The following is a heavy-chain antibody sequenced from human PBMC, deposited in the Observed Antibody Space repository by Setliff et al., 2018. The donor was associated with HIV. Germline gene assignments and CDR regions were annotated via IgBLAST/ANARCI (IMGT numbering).Heavy chain of an antibody. D-gene: IGHD1-26*01. CDR3: ARASGGNSVENGFDI. CDR1: AYTFTNYG. CDR2: ISNYNGNT. Sequence: GASVKVSCKTSAYTFTNYGIYWVRQAPGQGLEWMGWISNYNGNTNYAQKFHGRVTMTTDTSTRTAYMEMRGLTYDDTAVYYCARASGGNSVENGFDIWGQGTMVTVS. V-gene: IGHV1-18*01. J-gene: IGHJ3*02.